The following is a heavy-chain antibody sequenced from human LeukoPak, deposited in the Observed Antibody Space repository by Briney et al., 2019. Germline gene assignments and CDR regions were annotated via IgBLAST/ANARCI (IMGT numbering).Heavy chain of an antibody. Sequence: SETLSLTCTVSGGSISSYYWSWIRQPPGKGLEWIGYIYYSGSTNYNPSLNNRVTISVDTSKNQFSLKLRSVTAADTAVYYCARDSGYSSGWYIDYWGQGTLVTVSS. CDR2: IYYSGST. J-gene: IGHJ4*02. CDR3: ARDSGYSSGWYIDY. CDR1: GGSISSYY. D-gene: IGHD6-19*01. V-gene: IGHV4-59*01.